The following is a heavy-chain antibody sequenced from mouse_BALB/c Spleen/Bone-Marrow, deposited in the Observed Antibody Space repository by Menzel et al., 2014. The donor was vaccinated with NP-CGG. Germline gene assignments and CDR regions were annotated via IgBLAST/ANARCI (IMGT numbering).Heavy chain of an antibody. CDR1: GYAFSSSW. V-gene: IGHV1-82*01. J-gene: IGHJ4*01. D-gene: IGHD2-3*01. CDR2: IFPGDGDT. Sequence: LVESGPELVKPGASVKISCKASGYAFSSSWMNWVKQRPGQGLEWIGRIFPGDGDTYYNGKFKGKAILTADKSSSTAYMQLSSLTSVDSAVYFCARSDGYRAMDYWGQGTSVTVSS. CDR3: ARSDGYRAMDY.